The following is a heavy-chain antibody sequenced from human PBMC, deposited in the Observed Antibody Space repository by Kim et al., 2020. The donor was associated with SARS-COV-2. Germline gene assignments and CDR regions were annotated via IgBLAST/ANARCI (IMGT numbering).Heavy chain of an antibody. CDR3: ARGPYSNKYWYHFDY. J-gene: IGHJ4*02. V-gene: IGHV4-39*01. CDR2: INYSGTT. D-gene: IGHD2-8*02. Sequence: SETLSLTYSISGDSISSSNYYWGWIRQPPGKGLEWIGSINYSGTTYYNASLKGRVTINVDTSENQVSLNLNSVTAADTAVYFCARGPYSNKYWYHFDYWGQGALVTVSS. CDR1: GDSISSSNYY.